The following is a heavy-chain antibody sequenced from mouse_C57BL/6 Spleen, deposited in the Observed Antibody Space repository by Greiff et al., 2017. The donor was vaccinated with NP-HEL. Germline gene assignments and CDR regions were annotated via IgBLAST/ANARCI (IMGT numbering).Heavy chain of an antibody. CDR3: ARRTVEWYFDV. J-gene: IGHJ1*03. D-gene: IGHD1-1*01. V-gene: IGHV5-17*01. CDR2: ISSGSSTI. CDR1: GFTFSDYG. Sequence: EVKLMESGGGLVKPGGSLKLSCAASGFTFSDYGMHWVRQAPEKGLEWVAYISSGSSTIYYADTVKGRFTISRDNAKNTLFLQMTSLRSEDTAMYYCARRTVEWYFDVWGTGTTVTVSS.